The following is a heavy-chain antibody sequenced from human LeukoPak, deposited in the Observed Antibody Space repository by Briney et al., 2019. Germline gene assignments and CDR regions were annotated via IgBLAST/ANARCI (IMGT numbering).Heavy chain of an antibody. Sequence: ASVKVSCKASGYTFTSYGISWVRQAPGQGLEWMGWISAYNGNTNYAQKFQGRVTMTRDTSISTAYMELSRLRSDDTAVYYCARDIRVVTPYYYYYYYMDVWGKGTTITVSS. J-gene: IGHJ6*03. D-gene: IGHD3-3*01. CDR3: ARDIRVVTPYYYYYYYMDV. V-gene: IGHV1-18*01. CDR2: ISAYNGNT. CDR1: GYTFTSYG.